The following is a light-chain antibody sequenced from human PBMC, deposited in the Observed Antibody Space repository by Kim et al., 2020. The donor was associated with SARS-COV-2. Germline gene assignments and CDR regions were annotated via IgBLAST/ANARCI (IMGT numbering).Light chain of an antibody. CDR3: QQNYRTPRT. CDR1: EKISSY. J-gene: IGKJ1*01. V-gene: IGKV1-39*01. Sequence: TYVGDRVTISCAAREKISSYLNWYEQRPGKAPKLLIYAASMLQSGVPSRFSGGGSGTAFPLTSSSLGPEDLATYFCQQNYRTPRTFGRGTKVDIK. CDR2: AAS.